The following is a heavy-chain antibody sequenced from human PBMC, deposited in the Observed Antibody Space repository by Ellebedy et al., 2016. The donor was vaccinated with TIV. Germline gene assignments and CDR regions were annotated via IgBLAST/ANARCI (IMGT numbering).Heavy chain of an antibody. J-gene: IGHJ4*02. V-gene: IGHV3-11*06. D-gene: IGHD3-16*02. Sequence: GGSLRLSCAASGFTFSDYYMSWIRQAPGKGLEWVSYISSSSRYTNYTDSVKDRFTISRDNAKNSLYLQMNSLRDEDTAVYYCARNGYEDVWGSYHHDYWGQGTLVTVSS. CDR3: ARNGYEDVWGSYHHDY. CDR2: ISSSSRYT. CDR1: GFTFSDYY.